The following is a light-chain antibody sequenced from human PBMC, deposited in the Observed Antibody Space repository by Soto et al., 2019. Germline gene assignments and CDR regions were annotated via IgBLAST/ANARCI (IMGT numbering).Light chain of an antibody. Sequence: QSALTQPPSASGSPGQSVTISCTGTSSDVGGYDYVSWYQQHPGKAPKLMIYEVTIRPSGVSDRFSGSKSGNTASLTVSGLQAEDEAEYYCCSYVGATTYVFGSGTKLTVL. CDR2: EVT. V-gene: IGLV2-8*01. CDR3: CSYVGATTYV. CDR1: SSDVGGYDY. J-gene: IGLJ1*01.